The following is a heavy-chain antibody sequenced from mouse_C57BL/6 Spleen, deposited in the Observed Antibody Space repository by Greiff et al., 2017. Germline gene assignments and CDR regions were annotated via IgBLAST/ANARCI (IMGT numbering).Heavy chain of an antibody. Sequence: EVKLVESEGGLVQPGSSMKLSCTASGFTFSDYYMAWVRQVPEKGLEWVANINYDGSSTYYLDSLKSRFIIARDNAKNILYLQKSSLKSEDTATYYCARDTVYAMDYWGQGTSVTVSS. V-gene: IGHV5-16*01. CDR2: INYDGSST. CDR1: GFTFSDYY. D-gene: IGHD1-1*01. CDR3: ARDTVYAMDY. J-gene: IGHJ4*01.